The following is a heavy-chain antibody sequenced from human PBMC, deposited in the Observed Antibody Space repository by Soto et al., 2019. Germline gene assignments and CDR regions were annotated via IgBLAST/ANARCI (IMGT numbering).Heavy chain of an antibody. J-gene: IGHJ6*02. CDR2: ISYDGSNK. Sequence: XVSLRLSFAASGFTFSSYGMHWARQAPGKGLEWVAVISYDGSNKYYADSVKGRFTISRDNSKNTLYLQMNSLRAEDTAVYYCAKDGVDATHNYYYYGMDVWGQGTTVTVSS. V-gene: IGHV3-30*18. CDR1: GFTFSSYG. CDR3: AKDGVDATHNYYYYGMDV. D-gene: IGHD2-15*01.